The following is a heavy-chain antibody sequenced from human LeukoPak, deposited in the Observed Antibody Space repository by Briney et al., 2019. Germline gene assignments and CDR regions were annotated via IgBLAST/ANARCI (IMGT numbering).Heavy chain of an antibody. CDR1: GGSISSGTYY. D-gene: IGHD4-17*01. J-gene: IGHJ5*02. CDR3: ATNKTMVTTAGLFDT. Sequence: RPSETLSLTCTVSGGSISSGTYYWAWIRQSPGKGLEWIGSIYNSASTYYNPSFKSRVILSVDTSRYQFSLNLRSVTGPDPGVYLCATNKTMVTTAGLFDTSGEGTRVIVSS. V-gene: IGHV4-39*01. CDR2: IYNSAST.